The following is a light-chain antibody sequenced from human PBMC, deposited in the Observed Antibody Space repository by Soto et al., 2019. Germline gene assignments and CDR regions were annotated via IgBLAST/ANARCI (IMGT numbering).Light chain of an antibody. CDR1: SXDVGGYNY. J-gene: IGLJ2*01. CDR2: EVS. Sequence: QSVLTQPPSASGSPGQSVTICCTGTSXDVGGYNYVSWYQQHPGKAPKLMIYEVSKRPSGVPGRFSASKSGNTASLTVSGLQAEDEADYYCSSYGGNNNLVFCGGTKVTVL. CDR3: SSYGGNNNLV. V-gene: IGLV2-8*01.